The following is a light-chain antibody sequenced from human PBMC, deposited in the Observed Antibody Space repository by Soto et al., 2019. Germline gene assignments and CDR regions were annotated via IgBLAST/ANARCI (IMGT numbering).Light chain of an antibody. Sequence: DIQLTQSPSFLSASVGDRVTITCRASQGISSYLAWYQQKPGKAPKLLIYAASTLQSGVPSRFSGSVSGTEFTLTISSLQPEDFATYYCQQLNSYPLTFGPGTKVDI. J-gene: IGKJ3*01. CDR2: AAS. CDR1: QGISSY. CDR3: QQLNSYPLT. V-gene: IGKV1-9*01.